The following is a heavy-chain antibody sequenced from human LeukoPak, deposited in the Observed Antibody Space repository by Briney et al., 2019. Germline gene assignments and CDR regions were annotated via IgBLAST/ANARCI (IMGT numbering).Heavy chain of an antibody. CDR3: ARKRLRYFDWLSPYAFDY. D-gene: IGHD3-9*01. J-gene: IGHJ4*02. V-gene: IGHV4-34*01. CDR2: INHSGST. CDR1: GGSFSGYY. Sequence: SETLSLTCAVYGGSFSGYYWSWIRQPPGKGLEWIGEINHSGSTNYNPSLKSRVTISVDTSKNQFSLKLSSVTAADTAVYYCARKRLRYFDWLSPYAFDYWGQGTLVTVPS.